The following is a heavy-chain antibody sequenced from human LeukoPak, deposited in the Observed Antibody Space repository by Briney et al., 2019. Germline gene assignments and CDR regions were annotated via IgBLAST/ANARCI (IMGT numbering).Heavy chain of an antibody. V-gene: IGHV3-23*01. CDR3: AKGERRYYYYGMDV. D-gene: IGHD1-1*01. J-gene: IGHJ6*04. Sequence: GGSLRLSCAASGFTFSSYAMSWVRQAPGKGLEWVSAISGSGGSTYYADSVKGRFTISRDNSKNTLYLQMNSLRAEDTAVYYCAKGERRYYYYGMDVWDKGTTVTVSS. CDR2: ISGSGGST. CDR1: GFTFSSYA.